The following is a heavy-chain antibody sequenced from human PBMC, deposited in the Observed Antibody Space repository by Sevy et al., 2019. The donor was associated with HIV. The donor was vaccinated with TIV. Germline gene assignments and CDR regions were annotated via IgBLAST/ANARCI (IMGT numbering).Heavy chain of an antibody. CDR1: GFTFSSYW. J-gene: IGHJ4*02. Sequence: GGSLRLSCAASGFTFSSYWMHWVRQAPGKGLVWVSRINSDGSSTSYADSVKGRFTISRDNAKNTLYLQMNSLRAEDTAVYYCAREGGDGYNSDYFDYWGQGTLVTVSS. D-gene: IGHD5-12*01. V-gene: IGHV3-74*01. CDR2: INSDGSST. CDR3: AREGGDGYNSDYFDY.